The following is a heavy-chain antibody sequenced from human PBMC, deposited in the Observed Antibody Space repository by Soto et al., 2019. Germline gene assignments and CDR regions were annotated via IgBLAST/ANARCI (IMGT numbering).Heavy chain of an antibody. V-gene: IGHV3-23*01. Sequence: GGSLRLSCAASGFTFSSYAMSWVRQAPGKGLEWVSAISGSGGSTYYADSVKGRFTISRDNSKNTLYLQMNSLRAEDTAVYYCAKDLSDGWQTYYDFWSVDQGWGQGTLVTVSS. CDR1: GFTFSSYA. J-gene: IGHJ4*02. CDR2: ISGSGGST. CDR3: AKDLSDGWQTYYDFWSVDQG. D-gene: IGHD3-3*01.